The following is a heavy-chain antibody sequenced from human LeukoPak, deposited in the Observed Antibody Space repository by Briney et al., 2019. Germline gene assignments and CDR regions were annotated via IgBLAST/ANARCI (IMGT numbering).Heavy chain of an antibody. CDR1: GFTYSFYI. Sequence: GGSLRLSCATSGFTYSFYIMNWVRQAPGKGLEWVSSISSTTSSTSYADSVKGRFTISRDNSNNSLYLQMNSLRPEDTAVYYCARGPQDYYYFYMDVWGKGTTVTVSS. CDR3: ARGPQDYYYFYMDV. V-gene: IGHV3-21*01. CDR2: ISSTTSST. J-gene: IGHJ6*03.